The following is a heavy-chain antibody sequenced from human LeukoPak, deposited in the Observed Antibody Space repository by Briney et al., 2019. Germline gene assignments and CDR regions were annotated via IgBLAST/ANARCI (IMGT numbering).Heavy chain of an antibody. V-gene: IGHV3-30-3*01. Sequence: GGSLRLSCTASGFTLSKYPMHWVRQAPGKGLEWVAVVSHDGVNKYYADSVKGRFTISRENSKNTLHLQMNSLRGEDTAVYYCATLHIAATGSHAVDVWGQGTTVTVSS. J-gene: IGHJ6*02. CDR2: VSHDGVNK. D-gene: IGHD6-13*01. CDR1: GFTLSKYP. CDR3: ATLHIAATGSHAVDV.